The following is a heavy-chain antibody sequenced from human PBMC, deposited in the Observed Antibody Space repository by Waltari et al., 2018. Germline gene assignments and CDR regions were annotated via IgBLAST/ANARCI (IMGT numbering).Heavy chain of an antibody. J-gene: IGHJ4*02. CDR2: IYHTGST. CDR1: GGSLYINNW. CDR3: ASRAVAGNNFDY. D-gene: IGHD6-19*01. V-gene: IGHV4-4*02. Sequence: QVQLQESVPGLVKPLGTLSLTCAVSGGSLYINNWWSWFRQAPGKGLDWIGEIYHTGSTNYNPALKSRVTISVDKSRNHFSLNLTSVTVADTALYYCASRAVAGNNFDYWGQGRLVTVSS.